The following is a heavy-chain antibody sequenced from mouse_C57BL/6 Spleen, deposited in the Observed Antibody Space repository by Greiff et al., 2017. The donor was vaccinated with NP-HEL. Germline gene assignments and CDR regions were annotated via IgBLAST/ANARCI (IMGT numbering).Heavy chain of an antibody. D-gene: IGHD1-1*01. CDR1: GFTFSDYY. CDR2: ISNGGGST. V-gene: IGHV5-12*01. J-gene: IGHJ4*01. CDR3: ARHYYGSSYPYYYAMDY. Sequence: EVKLMESGGGLVQPGGSLKLSCAASGFTFSDYYMYWVRQTPEKRLEWVAYISNGGGSTYYPDTVKGRFTISRDNAKNTLYRKMSRLKSEDTAMYYCARHYYGSSYPYYYAMDYWGQGTSVTVSS.